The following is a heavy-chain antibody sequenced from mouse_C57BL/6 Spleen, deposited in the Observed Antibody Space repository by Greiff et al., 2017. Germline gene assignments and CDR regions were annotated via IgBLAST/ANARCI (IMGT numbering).Heavy chain of an antibody. CDR2: INPSNGGT. CDR3: ARSRITTVVANYYAMDY. V-gene: IGHV1-53*01. D-gene: IGHD1-1*01. CDR1: GYTFTSYW. J-gene: IGHJ4*01. Sequence: VQLQQLGTELVKPGASVKLSCKASGYTFTSYWMPWVKQRPGQGLEWIGNINPSNGGTNYNEKFKSKATLTVDKSSSTAYMQLSSLTSEDSAVYYCARSRITTVVANYYAMDYWGQGTSVTVSS.